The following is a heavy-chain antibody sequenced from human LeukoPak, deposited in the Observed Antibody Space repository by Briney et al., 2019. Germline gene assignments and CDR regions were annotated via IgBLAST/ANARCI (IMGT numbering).Heavy chain of an antibody. CDR2: IYYSGST. J-gene: IGHJ5*02. V-gene: IGHV4-30-4*01. Sequence: SQTLSLTCTVSGGSISSGDYYWNWIRQPPGKGLEWIGYIYYSGSTYYNPSLKSRVTISVDTSKNQFSLKLSSVTAADTAVYYCAREYSSSHSGFDPWGQGTLVTVSS. D-gene: IGHD6-6*01. CDR3: AREYSSSHSGFDP. CDR1: GGSISSGDYY.